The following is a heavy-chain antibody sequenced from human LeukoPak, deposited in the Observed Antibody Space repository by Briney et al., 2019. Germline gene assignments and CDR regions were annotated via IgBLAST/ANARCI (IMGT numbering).Heavy chain of an antibody. D-gene: IGHD2-2*01. CDR2: INPNSGGT. J-gene: IGHJ4*02. Sequence: ASVKVSCKASGYTFTGYYMHWVRQAPGQGLEWMGWINPNSGGTNYAQKFQGRVTMTRDTSISTAYMELSRLRSDDTAVYYCARGGPGDIVVPWDYFDYWGQGTLVTVSS. V-gene: IGHV1-2*02. CDR1: GYTFTGYY. CDR3: ARGGPGDIVVPWDYFDY.